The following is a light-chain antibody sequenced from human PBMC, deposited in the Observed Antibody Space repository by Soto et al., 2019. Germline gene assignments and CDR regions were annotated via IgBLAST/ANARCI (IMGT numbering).Light chain of an antibody. CDR1: SSDVGSYNL. CDR2: EGS. V-gene: IGLV2-23*01. J-gene: IGLJ1*01. Sequence: QPASVSGSPGQSITISCTGTSSDVGSYNLVSWYQQHPGKAPKLMIYEGSKRPSGVSNRFSGSKSGNTASLTISGLQAEDEADYYCCSYAGSIPYVFGTGTKLTVL. CDR3: CSYAGSIPYV.